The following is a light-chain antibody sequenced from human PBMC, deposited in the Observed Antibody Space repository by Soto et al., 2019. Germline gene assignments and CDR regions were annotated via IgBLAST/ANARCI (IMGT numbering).Light chain of an antibody. V-gene: IGKV1-33*01. CDR1: QDINNY. J-gene: IGKJ5*01. CDR2: DAS. Sequence: DIKMTQSPSSLSASVGDRVTITCQASQDINNYLNWYQQKPGKAPKLLIYDASNLETGVPSRVSGSASGTDFTFTISSLQPEDIATYYCQQYDNFPLTFGQGTRLEIK. CDR3: QQYDNFPLT.